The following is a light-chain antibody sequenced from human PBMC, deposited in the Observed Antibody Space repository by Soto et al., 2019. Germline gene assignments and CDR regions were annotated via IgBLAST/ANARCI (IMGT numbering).Light chain of an antibody. CDR2: DVT. Sequence: QSALTQPRSVSGSPGQSVTISCTGSSGDVGGYDFVSWFLQRPGKAPKLMIYDVTKRTSGVPDRFSGSKSGNTASLTISGLPAEDEADYYCCSYAGSYTYVFGTGTKVTVL. J-gene: IGLJ1*01. CDR1: SGDVGGYDF. V-gene: IGLV2-11*01. CDR3: CSYAGSYTYV.